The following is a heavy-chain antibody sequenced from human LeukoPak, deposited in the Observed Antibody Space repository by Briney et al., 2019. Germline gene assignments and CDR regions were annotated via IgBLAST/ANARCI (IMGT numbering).Heavy chain of an antibody. D-gene: IGHD6-13*01. J-gene: IGHJ4*02. CDR2: INHSGST. CDR1: GGSFSGYY. Sequence: SETLSLTCAVYGGSFSGYYWSWIRQPPGKGLEWIGEINHSGSTNYNPSLKSRVTISVDTSKNQFPLKLSSVTAADTAVYYCATESIAAAGTGGFDYWGQGTLVTVSS. V-gene: IGHV4-34*01. CDR3: ATESIAAAGTGGFDY.